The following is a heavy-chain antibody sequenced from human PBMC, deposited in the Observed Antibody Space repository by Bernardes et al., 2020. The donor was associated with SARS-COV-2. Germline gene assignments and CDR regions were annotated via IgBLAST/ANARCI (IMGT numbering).Heavy chain of an antibody. CDR3: ARCWTLYYYYGMDV. J-gene: IGHJ6*02. D-gene: IGHD1-1*01. CDR1: GYTFTSYD. V-gene: IGHV1-8*01. CDR2: MNPNSGNT. Sequence: ASVQVSCEASGYTFTSYDINWVRQATGQGLEWMGWMNPNSGNTGYAQKFQGRVTMTRNTSISTAYMELSSLRSEDTAVYYCARCWTLYYYYGMDVWGQGTTVTVSS.